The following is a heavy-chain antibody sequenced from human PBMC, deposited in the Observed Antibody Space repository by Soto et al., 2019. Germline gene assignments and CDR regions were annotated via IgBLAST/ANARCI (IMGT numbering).Heavy chain of an antibody. CDR1: GFPFSSYW. CDR2: INSDGSST. Sequence: PGGSLRLSCAASGFPFSSYWMHWVRPAPGKGLVWVSRINSDGSSTSYADSVKGRFTISRDNAKNTLYLQMNSLRAEDTAVYYCARVYCSGGGCCHLDYWGQGTLVTVSS. D-gene: IGHD2-15*01. V-gene: IGHV3-74*01. J-gene: IGHJ4*02. CDR3: ARVYCSGGGCCHLDY.